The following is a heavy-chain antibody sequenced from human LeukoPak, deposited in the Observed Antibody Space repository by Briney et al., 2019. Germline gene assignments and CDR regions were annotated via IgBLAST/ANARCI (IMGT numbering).Heavy chain of an antibody. Sequence: SETLSLTCTVSGGSISSGGYYWSWIRQHPAKGLEWIGYIYYSGSTYYNPSLKSRVTISVDRSKNQFSLKLSSVTAADTAVYYCARGVITFGGVIPYYFDYWGQGTLVTVSS. D-gene: IGHD3-16*02. CDR3: ARGVITFGGVIPYYFDY. J-gene: IGHJ4*02. CDR2: IYYSGST. V-gene: IGHV4-31*03. CDR1: GGSISSGGYY.